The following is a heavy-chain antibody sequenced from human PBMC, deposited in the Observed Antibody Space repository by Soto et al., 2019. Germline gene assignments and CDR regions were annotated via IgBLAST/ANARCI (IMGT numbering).Heavy chain of an antibody. Sequence: GGSLRLSCAASGFTFSSYSMNWVRQAPGKGLEWVSSISSSSSYIYYADSVKGRFTISRDNAKNSLYLQMNSLRAEDTAVYYCARESDSSSWYDYWGQGTMVTVYS. CDR2: ISSSSSYI. D-gene: IGHD6-13*01. J-gene: IGHJ4*02. CDR3: ARESDSSSWYDY. V-gene: IGHV3-21*01. CDR1: GFTFSSYS.